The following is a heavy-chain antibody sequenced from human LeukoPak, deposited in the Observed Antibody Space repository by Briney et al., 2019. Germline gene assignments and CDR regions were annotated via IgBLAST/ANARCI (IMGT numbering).Heavy chain of an antibody. CDR3: AKGFDYGDYNVVDY. V-gene: IGHV3-23*01. CDR1: GFSFSTYA. D-gene: IGHD4-17*01. J-gene: IGHJ4*02. CDR2: VNGNGGST. Sequence: GGSLRLSCAASGFSFSTYAMSWVRQAPGKGLEWVSGVNGNGGSTSYADSVKGRFTIFRDNSKNTVYLQMNSLRAEDTALYYCAKGFDYGDYNVVDYWGQGTLVTVSS.